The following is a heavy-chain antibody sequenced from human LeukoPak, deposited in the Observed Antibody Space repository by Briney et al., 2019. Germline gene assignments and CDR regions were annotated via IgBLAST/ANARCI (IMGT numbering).Heavy chain of an antibody. Sequence: GGSLRLSCAASGFTFSSYSMNWVRQAPGKGLEWVAVIWYDGSNKYYADSVKGRFTISRDHSKNTLDLQMNSLRAEDTAVYYCARDRSYDFWSGYSTPDYWGQGTLVTVSS. CDR2: IWYDGSNK. V-gene: IGHV3-33*08. D-gene: IGHD3-3*01. CDR3: ARDRSYDFWSGYSTPDY. CDR1: GFTFSSYS. J-gene: IGHJ4*02.